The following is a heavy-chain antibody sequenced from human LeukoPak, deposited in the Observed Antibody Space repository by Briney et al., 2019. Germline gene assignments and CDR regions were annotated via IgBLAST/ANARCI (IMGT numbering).Heavy chain of an antibody. J-gene: IGHJ4*01. D-gene: IGHD6-19*01. CDR2: IKPDGSEK. Sequence: GGSLRLSCAASGFTFSNYWMTGVRHTPGKGLEWVANIKPDGSEKYYVDSVKGRFTISRDNAKNSLYLQMDSLRVEDTAVYYCARWVSGWGYWGQGTLVTVSS. CDR1: GFTFSNYW. V-gene: IGHV3-7*05. CDR3: ARWVSGWGY.